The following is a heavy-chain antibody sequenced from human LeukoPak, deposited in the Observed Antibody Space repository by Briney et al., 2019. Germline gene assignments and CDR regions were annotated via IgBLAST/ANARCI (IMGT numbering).Heavy chain of an antibody. CDR2: IKQDGSEK. V-gene: IGHV3-7*01. D-gene: IGHD6-19*01. Sequence: GGSLRLSCAASGFTFSSYWMSWVRQAPGKGLEWVANIKQDGSEKYYVDSVEGRFTISRDNAKNSLYLQMNSLRAEDTAVYYCARGHSSGWYYFDYWGQGTLVTVSS. CDR3: ARGHSSGWYYFDY. CDR1: GFTFSSYW. J-gene: IGHJ4*02.